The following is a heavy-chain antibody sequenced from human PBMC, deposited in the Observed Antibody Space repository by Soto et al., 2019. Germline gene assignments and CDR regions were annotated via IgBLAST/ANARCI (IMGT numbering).Heavy chain of an antibody. D-gene: IGHD6-13*01. CDR3: ASGHGSRGTCYNYRMDV. CDR1: GGSISSYY. J-gene: IGHJ6*02. V-gene: IGHV4-59*01. Sequence: SETLSLTCTVSGGSISSYYWSWIRQPPGKGLEWVGYIYYSGSTNYNPSLKSRVTISVDTSKNQFSLQLSSVTAADPAVYYCASGHGSRGTCYNYRMDVWGQGTTVTVSS. CDR2: IYYSGST.